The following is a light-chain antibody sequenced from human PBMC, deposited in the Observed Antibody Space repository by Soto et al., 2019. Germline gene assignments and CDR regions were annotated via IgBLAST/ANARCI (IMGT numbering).Light chain of an antibody. CDR3: QQFNSYPII. Sequence: AIQLTQSPSSLSASVGDRVTITCRASQDIRGALAWYQQKPGKAPKILIYDVSRLQSGVPSRFSGSSSGTDFTPTISGLQPEDFATYYCQQFNSYPIIFGQGTRLDIK. V-gene: IGKV1-13*02. CDR2: DVS. CDR1: QDIRGA. J-gene: IGKJ5*01.